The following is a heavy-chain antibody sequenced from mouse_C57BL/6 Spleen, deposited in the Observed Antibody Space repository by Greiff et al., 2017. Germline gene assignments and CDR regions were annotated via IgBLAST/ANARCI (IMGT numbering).Heavy chain of an antibody. Sequence: QVQLKESGPELVKPGASVKISCKASGYAFSSSWMNWVKQRPGKGLEWIGRIYPGDGDTNYNGKFKGKATLTADNSSSTAYMQLSSLTSEDSAVYVCARVDGYYVGYFDYWGQGTTLTVAS. J-gene: IGHJ2*01. CDR3: ARVDGYYVGYFDY. D-gene: IGHD2-3*01. CDR1: GYAFSSSW. V-gene: IGHV1-82*01. CDR2: IYPGDGDT.